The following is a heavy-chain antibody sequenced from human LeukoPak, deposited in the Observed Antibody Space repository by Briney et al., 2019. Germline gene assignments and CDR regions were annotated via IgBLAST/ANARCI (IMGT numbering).Heavy chain of an antibody. CDR3: AKDIAGAVAGTIDY. CDR1: GFTFDDYA. Sequence: PGGSLRLSCAASGFTFDDYAMHWVRHAPGKGLEWVSGISWNSGSIGYADSVKGRFTISRDNAKNSLYLQMSSLRAEDTALYYCAKDIAGAVAGTIDYWGQGTLVTVSS. CDR2: ISWNSGSI. J-gene: IGHJ4*02. D-gene: IGHD6-19*01. V-gene: IGHV3-9*01.